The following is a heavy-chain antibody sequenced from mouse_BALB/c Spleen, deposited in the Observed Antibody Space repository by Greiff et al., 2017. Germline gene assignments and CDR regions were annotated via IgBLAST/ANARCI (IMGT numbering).Heavy chain of an antibody. CDR1: GYSITSDYA. CDR3: ARDGNYVNAMDY. V-gene: IGHV3-2*02. Sequence: EVKLVESGPGLVKPSQSLSLTCTVTGYSITSDYAWNWIRQFPGNKLEWMGYISYSGSTSYNPSLKSRISITRDTSKNQFFLQLNSVTTEDTATYYCARDGNYVNAMDYWGQGTSVTVSS. J-gene: IGHJ4*01. D-gene: IGHD2-1*01. CDR2: ISYSGST.